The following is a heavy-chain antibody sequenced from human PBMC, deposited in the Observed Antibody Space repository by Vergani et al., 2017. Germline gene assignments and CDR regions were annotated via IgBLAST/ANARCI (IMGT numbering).Heavy chain of an antibody. J-gene: IGHJ2*01. Sequence: QVQLVQSGAEVKKPGSSVKVSCKASGGPFSSYAISWVRQAPGQGLEWMGGIIPIFGTANYAQKFQGRVTITADESTSTAYMELGSLRSEDTAVYYCAGDHRAYYYDSSGYYPYWYFDLWGRGTLVTVAS. CDR3: AGDHRAYYYDSSGYYPYWYFDL. CDR1: GGPFSSYA. V-gene: IGHV1-69*01. D-gene: IGHD3-22*01. CDR2: IIPIFGTA.